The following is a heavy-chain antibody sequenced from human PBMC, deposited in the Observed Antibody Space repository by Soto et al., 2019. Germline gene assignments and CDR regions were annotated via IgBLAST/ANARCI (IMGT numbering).Heavy chain of an antibody. Sequence: PGGSLRLSCAASGFTFSSYGMHWVRQAPGKGLEWVAVIWYDGSNKYYADSVKGRFTISRDNSKNTLYLQMNSLRAEDTAVYYCARERELWTFDYWGQGTLVTVSS. J-gene: IGHJ4*02. D-gene: IGHD1-1*01. CDR1: GFTFSSYG. CDR2: IWYDGSNK. CDR3: ARERELWTFDY. V-gene: IGHV3-33*01.